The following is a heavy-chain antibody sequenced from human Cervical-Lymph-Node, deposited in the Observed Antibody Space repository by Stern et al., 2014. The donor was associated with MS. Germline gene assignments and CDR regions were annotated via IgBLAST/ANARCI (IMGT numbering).Heavy chain of an antibody. V-gene: IGHV4-59*01. J-gene: IGHJ6*02. CDR2: IFSRGDT. Sequence: VQLQESGPGLVKPSETLSLTCSVSGGSISNYYWSWIRQPPGKGLEWLGHIFSRGDTNYSPSLKSRVTISIETSQDQFSLKLTSVTAADTAVYYCARDQTRWNDYHSYYHYYGMDVWGQGTTVTVSS. CDR1: GGSISNYY. CDR3: ARDQTRWNDYHSYYHYYGMDV. D-gene: IGHD3-16*01.